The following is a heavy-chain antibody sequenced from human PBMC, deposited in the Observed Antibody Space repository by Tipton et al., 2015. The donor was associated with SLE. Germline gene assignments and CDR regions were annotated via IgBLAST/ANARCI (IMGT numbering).Heavy chain of an antibody. CDR2: INWNSGNI. CDR3: ARSHCTGGVCYGRPFFDY. J-gene: IGHJ4*02. D-gene: IGHD2-8*02. CDR1: GFTFEDYA. Sequence: SLRLSCSASGFTFEDYAMHWVRQAPGKGLEWVACINWNSGNIAYADSVRGRVIISRDNAKNSLYLQLNSLRAEDTAVYYCARSHCTGGVCYGRPFFDYWGQGTLVTVSS. V-gene: IGHV3-9*01.